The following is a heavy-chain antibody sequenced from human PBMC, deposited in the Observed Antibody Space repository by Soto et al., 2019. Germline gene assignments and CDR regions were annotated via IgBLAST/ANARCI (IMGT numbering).Heavy chain of an antibody. Sequence: GESLKISCKGSGYSFTSYWISWVGQMPGKGLEWMGRIDPSDSYTNYSPSFQGHVTISADKSISTAYLQWSSLKASDTAMYYCARQEGIGYYYYGMDVWGQGTTVTVSS. CDR2: IDPSDSYT. J-gene: IGHJ6*02. CDR3: ARQEGIGYYYYGMDV. CDR1: GYSFTSYW. V-gene: IGHV5-10-1*01. D-gene: IGHD3-10*01.